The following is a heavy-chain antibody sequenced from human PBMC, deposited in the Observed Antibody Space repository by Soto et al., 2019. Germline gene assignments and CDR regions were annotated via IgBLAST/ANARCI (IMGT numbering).Heavy chain of an antibody. V-gene: IGHV3-23*01. CDR3: AKQHRRGSYSGRGY. CDR2: ISGSGGST. CDR1: GFTFSSYA. D-gene: IGHD1-26*01. Sequence: EVQLLESGGGLVQPGGSLRLSCAASGFTFSSYAMSWVRQAPGKGLEWVSAISGSGGSTYYADSVKGRFTISRDNSKNTLYRQRNSLRAEDTAGYYCAKQHRRGSYSGRGYWGQGTLVTVSS. J-gene: IGHJ4*02.